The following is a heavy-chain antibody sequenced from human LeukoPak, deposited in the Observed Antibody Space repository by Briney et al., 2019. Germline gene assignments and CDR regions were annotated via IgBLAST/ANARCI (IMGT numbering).Heavy chain of an antibody. CDR1: GGSISSGGYS. CDR3: ARERLGNGYFDY. CDR2: IYHSGST. Sequence: PSETLSLTCAVSGGSISSGGYSWSWIRQPPGKGLEWIGYIYHSGSTYYNPSLKSRVTISVDRSKNQFSLKLSSVTAADTAVYYCARERLGNGYFDYWGQGTLVTVSS. D-gene: IGHD7-27*01. V-gene: IGHV4-30-2*01. J-gene: IGHJ4*02.